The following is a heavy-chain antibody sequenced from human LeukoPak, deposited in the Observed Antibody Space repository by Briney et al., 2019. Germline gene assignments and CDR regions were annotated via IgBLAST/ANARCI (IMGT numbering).Heavy chain of an antibody. V-gene: IGHV3-21*01. CDR2: ISSSSSYI. CDR3: ARDGWSSSGRRAFDI. Sequence: GGSLRLSCAASGFTFSSYSMNWVRQAPGKGLEWVSSISSSSSYIYYADSVKGRFTISRDNAKNSLYLQMNSLRAEDTAVYYCARDGWSSSGRRAFDIWGQGTMVTVSS. CDR1: GFTFSSYS. J-gene: IGHJ3*02. D-gene: IGHD6-19*01.